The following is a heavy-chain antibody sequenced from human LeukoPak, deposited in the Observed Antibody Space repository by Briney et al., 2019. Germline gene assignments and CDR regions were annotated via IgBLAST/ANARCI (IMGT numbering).Heavy chain of an antibody. V-gene: IGHV4-34*01. Sequence: SETLSLACAVYGGSFNGYYWTWIRQPPGKGLEWIGEINHSGGTDYNPSLKSRVTISVDTSKNQFSLKLNSVTAADTAVYYCARGQLRLSNWGQGSLVIVSS. J-gene: IGHJ4*02. CDR3: ARGQLRLSN. CDR2: INHSGGT. CDR1: GGSFNGYY. D-gene: IGHD2-2*01.